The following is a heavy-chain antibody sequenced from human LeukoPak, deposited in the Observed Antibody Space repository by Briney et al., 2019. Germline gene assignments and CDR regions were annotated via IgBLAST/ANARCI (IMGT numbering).Heavy chain of an antibody. V-gene: IGHV1-3*01. CDR3: ARYGAALRRAGAGVFDY. CDR1: GYTFTSYA. Sequence: ASVKVSCKASGYTFTSYAMHWVRQAPGQRLEWMGWINAGNGNTKYSQKFQGRVTITRDTSASTAYMEPSSLRSEDTAVYYCARYGAALRRAGAGVFDYWGQGTLVTVSS. J-gene: IGHJ4*02. D-gene: IGHD6-19*01. CDR2: INAGNGNT.